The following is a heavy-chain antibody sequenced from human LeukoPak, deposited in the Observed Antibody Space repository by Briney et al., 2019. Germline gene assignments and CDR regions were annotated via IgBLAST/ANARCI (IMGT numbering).Heavy chain of an antibody. CDR1: GGSISSNGYY. J-gene: IGHJ4*02. CDR3: ARDGVVVAAYFDY. CDR2: IYYSGIT. Sequence: SETLSLTCTVSGGSISSNGYYWGWIRQSPGEGLEWIGNIYYSGITYYNASLKSRVTISVDTSKNQFSLKVRSVTAADTAVYYCARDGVVVAAYFDYWGQGTLVTVSS. V-gene: IGHV4-39*07. D-gene: IGHD2-15*01.